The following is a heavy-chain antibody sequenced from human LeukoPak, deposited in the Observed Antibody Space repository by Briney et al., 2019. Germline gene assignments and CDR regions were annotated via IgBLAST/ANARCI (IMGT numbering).Heavy chain of an antibody. D-gene: IGHD3-9*01. J-gene: IGHJ4*02. CDR1: GGSISSCY. Sequence: PSETLSLTCTVSGGSISSCYWSWIRQPPGKGLEWIGYIYYSGSTNYNPSLKSRVTISVDTSKNQFSLKLSSVTAADTAVYYCAREYYDILTGYKRIDYWGQGTLVTVSS. CDR3: AREYYDILTGYKRIDY. V-gene: IGHV4-59*01. CDR2: IYYSGST.